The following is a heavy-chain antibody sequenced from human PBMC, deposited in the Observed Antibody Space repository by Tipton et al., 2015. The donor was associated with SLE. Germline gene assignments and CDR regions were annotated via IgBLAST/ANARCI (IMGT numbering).Heavy chain of an antibody. J-gene: IGHJ4*02. V-gene: IGHV1-3*01. CDR2: INAGNGNT. CDR3: ARDSMDSRSYDY. CDR1: GYTFTSYA. Sequence: QSGAEVKKPGASVKVSCKASGYTFTSYAMHWVRQDPGQRLEWMGWINAGNGNTKYSQKFQGRVTITRDTSASTAYMELSSLRSEDTAVYYCARDSMDSRSYDYWGQGTLVTVSS. D-gene: IGHD1-26*01.